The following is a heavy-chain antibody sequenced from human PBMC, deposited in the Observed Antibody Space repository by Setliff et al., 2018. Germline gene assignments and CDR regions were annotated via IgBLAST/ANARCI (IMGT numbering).Heavy chain of an antibody. Sequence: TLSLTCAIYGQSFSDYYWSWVRQPPGKGLEWIGEIYHSGSTNYNPSLKSRVTISVDTSKNQFSLKLSSVTAADTAVYYCARDRQYCSSPTCYSSYFYYYGMDVWGQGTTVTVSS. CDR3: ARDRQYCSSPTCYSSYFYYYGMDV. CDR2: IYHSGST. CDR1: GQSFSDYY. V-gene: IGHV4-34*01. J-gene: IGHJ6*02. D-gene: IGHD2-2*02.